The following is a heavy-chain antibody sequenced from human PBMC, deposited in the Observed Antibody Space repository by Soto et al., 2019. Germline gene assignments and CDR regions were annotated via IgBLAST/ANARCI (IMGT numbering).Heavy chain of an antibody. D-gene: IGHD6-13*01. CDR2: IYYSGST. J-gene: IGHJ5*02. CDR1: GGSISSYY. V-gene: IGHV4-59*01. Sequence: SETLSLTCTVSGGSISSYYWSWIRQPPGKGLEWILYIYYSGSTNYNPSLKSRVTISVDTSKNQFSLKLSSVTAADTAVYYCATDGGYGXYWFDPWGQGTXVXV. CDR3: ATDGGYGXYWFDP.